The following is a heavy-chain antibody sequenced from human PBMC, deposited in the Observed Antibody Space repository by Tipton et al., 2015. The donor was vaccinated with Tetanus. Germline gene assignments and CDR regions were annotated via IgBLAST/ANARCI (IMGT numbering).Heavy chain of an antibody. D-gene: IGHD5-24*01. CDR1: GASISGYY. V-gene: IGHV4-59*01. CDR3: ARIGWLQQNKPAFDI. Sequence: TLSLTCTVSGASISGYYWNWIRQSPGKELEWIGYVHYSGSTNYSPSLRSRVTLSVDTSKNQFSLKLSSVTAADTAVYYCARIGWLQQNKPAFDIWGQGTVVTVSS. J-gene: IGHJ3*02. CDR2: VHYSGST.